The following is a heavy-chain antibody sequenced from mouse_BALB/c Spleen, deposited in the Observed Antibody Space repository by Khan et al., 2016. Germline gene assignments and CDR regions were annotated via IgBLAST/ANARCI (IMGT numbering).Heavy chain of an antibody. J-gene: IGHJ3*01. CDR2: ILPGNNSS. Sequence: QVQLQQSGAELMKPGASVKISCKATGYTFSNYWIEWVKQRPGHGLEWIGEILPGNNSSTYNENFKVKATFTADSSSNTAYMQLSSLTSGDSAGYYCARGAYWGQGTLVTVSA. V-gene: IGHV1-9*01. CDR3: ARGAY. CDR1: GYTFSNYW.